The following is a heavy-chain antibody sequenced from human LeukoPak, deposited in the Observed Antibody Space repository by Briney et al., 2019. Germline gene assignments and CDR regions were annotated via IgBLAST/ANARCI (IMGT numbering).Heavy chain of an antibody. J-gene: IGHJ3*02. CDR3: ARENGPDAFDI. Sequence: GASVKVSCKASGGTFSSYAISWVRQAPGQGLEWMGGIIPIFGTANYAQKFQGRVTITTDESTSTAYMELSSLRAEDTAVYYCARENGPDAFDIWGQGTMVTVSS. CDR2: IIPIFGTA. V-gene: IGHV1-69*05. CDR1: GGTFSSYA.